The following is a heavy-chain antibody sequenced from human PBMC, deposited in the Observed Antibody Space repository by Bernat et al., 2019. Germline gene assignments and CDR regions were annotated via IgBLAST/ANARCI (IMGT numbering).Heavy chain of an antibody. CDR1: GYTFTSYG. D-gene: IGHD1-1*01. J-gene: IGHJ6*02. CDR3: ASDYNWNYARAPYSYGMDV. Sequence: QVQLVQSGAEVKKPGASVKVSCKASGYTFTSYGISWVRQAPGQGLEWMGWISAYNGNTNYAQKLQGRVPLTTATSTSTAYMQLRILGSDATAVYYCASDYNWNYARAPYSYGMDVWGQGTTVTVSS. V-gene: IGHV1-18*04. CDR2: ISAYNGNT.